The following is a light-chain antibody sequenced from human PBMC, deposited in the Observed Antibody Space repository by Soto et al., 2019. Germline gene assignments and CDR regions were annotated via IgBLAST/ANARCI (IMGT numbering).Light chain of an antibody. V-gene: IGLV2-14*01. CDR1: SSDVGGYNY. CDR2: EVS. J-gene: IGLJ1*01. Sequence: QSALTQPASVSGSPGQSITISCTGTSSDVGGYNYVSWYQQHPGKAPKLMIYEVSNRPSGVSNRFSGSKSGNTASLTISGLQPEDEADYYCSSYTSSSTLCVFGAGTKVTVL. CDR3: SSYTSSSTLCV.